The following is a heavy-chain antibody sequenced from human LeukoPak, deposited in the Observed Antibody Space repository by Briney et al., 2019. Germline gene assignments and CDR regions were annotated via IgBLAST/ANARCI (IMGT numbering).Heavy chain of an antibody. D-gene: IGHD4-17*01. V-gene: IGHV4-59*01. CDR3: ARVRDGDYGDYFDY. CDR2: IYYSGST. J-gene: IGHJ4*02. CDR1: GSSFSPYY. Sequence: PSETLSLTCTVSGSSFSPYYWGWIRQPPGKGLEWIGYIYYSGSTNYNPSLKSRVTVSLDTSKNQFSLRLSSVTAAETAMYYCARVRDGDYGDYFDYWGQGTLVTVSS.